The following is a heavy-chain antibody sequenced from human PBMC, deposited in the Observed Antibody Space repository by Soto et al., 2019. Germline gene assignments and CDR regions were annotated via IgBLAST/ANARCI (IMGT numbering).Heavy chain of an antibody. D-gene: IGHD2-15*01. CDR3: ARDGGGNTFDY. Sequence: QVQLQQWGAGLLKPSETLSLTCAVYGGSFSGYYWSWIRQPPGKGLEWIGEINHSGSTNYNPSLKRRVTISVDTSKNQFSLKLSSVTAADTAVYYCARDGGGNTFDYWGQGTLVTVSS. J-gene: IGHJ4*02. CDR2: INHSGST. V-gene: IGHV4-34*01. CDR1: GGSFSGYY.